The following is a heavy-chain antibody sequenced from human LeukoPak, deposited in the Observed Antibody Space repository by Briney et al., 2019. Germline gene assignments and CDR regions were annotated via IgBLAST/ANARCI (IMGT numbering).Heavy chain of an antibody. Sequence: SGTLSLTCAVSGGSIRSSNWWSWVRQPPGKGLEWIGEIYHSGSTNYNPSLKSRVTISVDKSKNQFSLKLSSVTAADTAVYYCAIDRRSGWFGESRAFDIWGQGTMVTVSS. D-gene: IGHD3-10*01. CDR3: AIDRRSGWFGESRAFDI. CDR1: GGSIRSSNW. J-gene: IGHJ3*02. CDR2: IYHSGST. V-gene: IGHV4-4*02.